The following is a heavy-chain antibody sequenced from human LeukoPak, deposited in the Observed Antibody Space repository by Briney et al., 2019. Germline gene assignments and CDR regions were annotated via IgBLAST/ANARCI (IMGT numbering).Heavy chain of an antibody. CDR2: ISSSSSYI. D-gene: IGHD2-21*01. CDR1: GFTFSSYS. Sequence: PGGSLRLSCAASGFTFSSYSMNWVRQAPGKGLEWVSSISSSSSYIYYADSVKGRFTISRDNAKNSLYLQMNSLRAEDTAVYYCARDPYCGGDCYDYWGQGTLVTVSS. V-gene: IGHV3-21*01. J-gene: IGHJ4*02. CDR3: ARDPYCGGDCYDY.